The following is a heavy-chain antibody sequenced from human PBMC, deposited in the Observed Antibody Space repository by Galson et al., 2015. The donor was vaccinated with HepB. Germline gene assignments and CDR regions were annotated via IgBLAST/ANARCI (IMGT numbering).Heavy chain of an antibody. Sequence: SVKVSCKASGGTFSSYAISWVRQAPGRGLEWMGGIIPIFGTANYAQKFQGRVTITADESTSTAYMELSSLRSEDTAVYYCARGSNSYGPNRFDYWGQGTLVTVSS. CDR2: IIPIFGTA. D-gene: IGHD5-18*01. CDR3: ARGSNSYGPNRFDY. V-gene: IGHV1-69*13. J-gene: IGHJ4*02. CDR1: GGTFSSYA.